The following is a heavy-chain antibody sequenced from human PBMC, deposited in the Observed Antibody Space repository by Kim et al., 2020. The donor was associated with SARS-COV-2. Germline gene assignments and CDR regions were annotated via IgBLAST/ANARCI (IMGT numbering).Heavy chain of an antibody. J-gene: IGHJ4*02. D-gene: IGHD6-19*01. CDR3: ARRQFSSGWYYFDY. V-gene: IGHV3-74*01. Sequence: AESVQGRFTISRDNAKNTLYLQMNSLRAEDTAVYYCARRQFSSGWYYFDYWGQGTLVTVSS.